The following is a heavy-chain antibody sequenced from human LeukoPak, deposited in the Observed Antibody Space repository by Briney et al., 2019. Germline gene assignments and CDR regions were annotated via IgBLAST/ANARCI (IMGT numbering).Heavy chain of an antibody. D-gene: IGHD4-17*01. CDR1: GFTVNSYA. CDR2: ISASGDNT. Sequence: GGSLRLSCGASGFTVNSYAMNWVRQAPGKGLEWVSVISASGDNTYYADSVKGRFTISRDDSKNSLYLQMNSLRADDTAVYHCVKGGRRHYGDYVAFWGQGTLVTAAS. CDR3: VKGGRRHYGDYVAF. V-gene: IGHV3-23*01. J-gene: IGHJ4*02.